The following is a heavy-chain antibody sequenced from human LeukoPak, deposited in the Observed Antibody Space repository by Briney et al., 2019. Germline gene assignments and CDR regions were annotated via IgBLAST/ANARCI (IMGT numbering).Heavy chain of an antibody. Sequence: SVKVSCKASGGTFNSYTISWVRQAPGQGLEWMGRIIPILGIANYAQKFQGRVTITADKSTSTAYMELSSLRSEDTAVYYCARTYSSGSANYYYYYGMDVWGQGTTVTVSS. V-gene: IGHV1-69*02. D-gene: IGHD6-19*01. CDR1: GGTFNSYT. J-gene: IGHJ6*02. CDR2: IIPILGIA. CDR3: ARTYSSGSANYYYYYGMDV.